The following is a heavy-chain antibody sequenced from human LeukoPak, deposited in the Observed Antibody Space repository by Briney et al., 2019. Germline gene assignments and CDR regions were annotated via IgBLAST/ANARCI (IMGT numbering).Heavy chain of an antibody. D-gene: IGHD3-22*01. J-gene: IGHJ3*02. CDR2: IKQDGSEK. V-gene: IGHV3-7*01. CDR3: AGHYDSSGYRVDFFDI. Sequence: GGSLRLSCAASGFTLSSYWMTWVRPAPGKGLEWVAYIKQDGSEKYYMDSVKGRFTISRDNAKNSLYLQMNSLRAEDTAVYFCAGHYDSSGYRVDFFDIWGQGTMVTVSS. CDR1: GFTLSSYW.